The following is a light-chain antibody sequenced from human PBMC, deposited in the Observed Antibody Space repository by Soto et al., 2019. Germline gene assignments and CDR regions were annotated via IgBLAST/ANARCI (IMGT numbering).Light chain of an antibody. CDR3: QQYGNSPWT. V-gene: IGKV3-20*01. CDR1: QSISSNY. CDR2: AAS. J-gene: IGKJ1*01. Sequence: EIVLTQSPGTLSLSPGERATLSCRASQSISSNYLAWCQQKPGQAPRLLIYAASSRATGIPDRFSGSGSGIDFTLTISRLEPEDFAVYYCQQYGNSPWTFGQGTKVEI.